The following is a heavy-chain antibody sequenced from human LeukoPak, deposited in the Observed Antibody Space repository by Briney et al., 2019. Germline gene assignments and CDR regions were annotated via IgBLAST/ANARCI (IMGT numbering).Heavy chain of an antibody. V-gene: IGHV3-23*01. D-gene: IGHD5-24*01. CDR3: GRDSRWAQPDY. CDR1: GFTLSSYE. J-gene: IGHJ4*02. Sequence: GGSLRLSCTASGFTLSSYEMSWIRQAPGKGLEWVSGLTSSGASTYYADSVKGRFTISRDNSKNTVYLQINSLTAEDTAVYYCGRDSRWAQPDYWGQGTLVTVSS. CDR2: LTSSGAST.